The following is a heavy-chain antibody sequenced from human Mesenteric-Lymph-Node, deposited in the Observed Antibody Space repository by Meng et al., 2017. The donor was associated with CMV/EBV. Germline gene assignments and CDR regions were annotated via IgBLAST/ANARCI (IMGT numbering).Heavy chain of an antibody. Sequence: GSVKVSCKAFGFTFTRYGISWVRQAPGQGLEWMGWISAYNGNTNYAQKLQGRVTMTTDTSTSTAYMELRSLRSDDTAVYYCAILRGDYDFWSGSHDAFDIWGQGTMVTVSS. J-gene: IGHJ3*02. V-gene: IGHV1-18*01. CDR1: GFTFTRYG. D-gene: IGHD3-3*01. CDR2: ISAYNGNT. CDR3: AILRGDYDFWSGSHDAFDI.